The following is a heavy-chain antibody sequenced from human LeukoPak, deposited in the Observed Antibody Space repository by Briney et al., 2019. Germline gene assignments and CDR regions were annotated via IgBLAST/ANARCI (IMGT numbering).Heavy chain of an antibody. D-gene: IGHD3-10*01. CDR2: IYYSGST. V-gene: IGHV4-59*01. Sequence: SETLSLTCTVSGGSISSYYWSWIRQPPGKGLEGIGYIYYSGSTNYNPSLKSRVTISVDTSKNQFSLKLSSVTAADTAVYYCARGKTGSGSYYNLGAFDIWGQGTMVTVSS. CDR3: ARGKTGSGSYYNLGAFDI. CDR1: GGSISSYY. J-gene: IGHJ3*02.